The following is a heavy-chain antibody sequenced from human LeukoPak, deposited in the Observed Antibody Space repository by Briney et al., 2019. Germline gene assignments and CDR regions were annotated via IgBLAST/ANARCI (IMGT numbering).Heavy chain of an antibody. CDR3: VHSSGYYSFDY. J-gene: IGHJ4*02. CDR2: IYHSGST. V-gene: IGHV4-4*02. CDR1: GGSISSSNW. Sequence: SETLSLTCTVSGGSISSSNWWSWVRPPPGKGLEWIGEIYHSGSTNYNPSLKSRVTISVDKSKNQFSLKLSSVTAADTAVYYCVHSSGYYSFDYWGQGTLVTVSS. D-gene: IGHD3-22*01.